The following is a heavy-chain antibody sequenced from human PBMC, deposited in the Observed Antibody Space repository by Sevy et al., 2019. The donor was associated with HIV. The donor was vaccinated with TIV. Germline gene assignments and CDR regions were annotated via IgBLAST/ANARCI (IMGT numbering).Heavy chain of an antibody. D-gene: IGHD1-26*01. V-gene: IGHV3-7*01. CDR2: IRPDGRDK. J-gene: IGHJ4*02. CDR3: ARAVGLDC. Sequence: GGSLRLSCAASGFTFSPYWMTWVRQAPGKGLEWVTNIRPDGRDKYYVDSLKGRFTISREKAKNSLYLQMNSRRADDTAMFCSARAVGLDCWGQGALVTVSS. CDR1: GFTFSPYW.